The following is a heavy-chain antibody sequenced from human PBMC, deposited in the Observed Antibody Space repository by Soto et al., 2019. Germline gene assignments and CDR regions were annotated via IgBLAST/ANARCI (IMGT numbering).Heavy chain of an antibody. J-gene: IGHJ4*02. CDR1: GYSFTAYW. CDR3: ARQDGFGLYYFDY. Sequence: PGESLKLSCQTSGYSFTAYWVAWVRQTPGRGLEWMGIIYPADSDIRYSPSFQGQVTISADRSISTVYLQWTSLKASDTAMYFCARQDGFGLYYFDYWGQGTPVTVSS. D-gene: IGHD3-10*01. CDR2: IYPADSDI. V-gene: IGHV5-51*01.